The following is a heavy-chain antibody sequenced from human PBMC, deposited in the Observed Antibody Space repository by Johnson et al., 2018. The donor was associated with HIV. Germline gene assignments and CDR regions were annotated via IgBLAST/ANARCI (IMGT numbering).Heavy chain of an antibody. Sequence: VQLVESGGGLVQPGGSLRLSCAASGFTFSSYWMHWVRQAPGKGLEWVANIKQDGSEKYFVDSVKGRFTISRDNAENSLYLQMNSLRAEDTAVYYCARDKGLGDAFDIWGQGTMVTVSS. CDR3: ARDKGLGDAFDI. CDR2: IKQDGSEK. V-gene: IGHV3-7*01. CDR1: GFTFSSYW. D-gene: IGHD3-16*01. J-gene: IGHJ3*02.